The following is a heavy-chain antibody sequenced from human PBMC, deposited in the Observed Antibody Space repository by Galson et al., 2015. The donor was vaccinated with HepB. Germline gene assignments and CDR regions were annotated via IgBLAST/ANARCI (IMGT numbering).Heavy chain of an antibody. CDR2: ISSSSSYT. Sequence: SLRLSCAASGFTFSDYYMSWIRQAPGKGLEWVSYISSSSSYTNYADSVKGRFTISRDNAKNSLYLQMNSLRAEDTAVYYCARVASGYDSSFDYWGQGTLVTVSS. J-gene: IGHJ4*02. D-gene: IGHD5-12*01. V-gene: IGHV3-11*03. CDR1: GFTFSDYY. CDR3: ARVASGYDSSFDY.